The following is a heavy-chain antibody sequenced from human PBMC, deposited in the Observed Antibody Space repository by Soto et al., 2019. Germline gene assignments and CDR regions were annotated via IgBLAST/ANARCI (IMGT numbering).Heavy chain of an antibody. V-gene: IGHV4-59*02. CDR2: VYNSGST. CDR1: RGSVSRDY. J-gene: IGHJ5*02. D-gene: IGHD3-22*01. CDR3: ASGREDFHDGSGPRWVWFDP. Sequence: QVQLQESGPGLVKPSETLSLTCTVSRGSVSRDYWGWIRQPPGKGLEWIANVYNSGSTNYNPSLESRVTISVDTSKNQFSLKLKSVTAADTAVYYCASGREDFHDGSGPRWVWFDPWGQGTLVTVSS.